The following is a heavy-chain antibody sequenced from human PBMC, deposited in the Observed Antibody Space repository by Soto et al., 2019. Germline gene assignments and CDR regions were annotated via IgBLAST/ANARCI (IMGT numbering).Heavy chain of an antibody. D-gene: IGHD5-18*01. J-gene: IGHJ6*02. CDR2: INPSGGST. V-gene: IGHV1-46*01. CDR1: GNPYAGNY. CDR3: AREAGYSNGDDRYYYDYGTDV. Sequence: ASVQLTCKASGNPYAGNYMHWVRQAPGQGLEWMGIINPSGGSTSYTQKFQGRVTMTRDTSTSTVYMELSSLRSEDKALFDFAREAGYSNGDDRYYYDYGTDVGGQ.